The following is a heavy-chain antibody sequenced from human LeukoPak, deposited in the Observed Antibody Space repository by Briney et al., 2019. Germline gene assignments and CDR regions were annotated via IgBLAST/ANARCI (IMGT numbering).Heavy chain of an antibody. CDR2: ISGSGGST. Sequence: RGSLRLSCADSGFTFSSYAMSWVRQAPGKGLEWVSTISGSGGSTYYADSVKGRFTISRDTSKNTLYLQMNNLRAEGTAVYYCAKGGYSYGHFDYWGQGTLVTVSS. V-gene: IGHV3-23*01. CDR3: AKGGYSYGHFDY. D-gene: IGHD5-18*01. CDR1: GFTFSSYA. J-gene: IGHJ4*02.